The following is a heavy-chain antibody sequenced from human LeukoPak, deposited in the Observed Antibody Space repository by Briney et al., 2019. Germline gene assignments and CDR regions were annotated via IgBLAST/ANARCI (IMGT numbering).Heavy chain of an antibody. CDR1: GFTVSTNY. V-gene: IGHV3-53*05. J-gene: IGHJ1*01. CDR3: AQQVGYCSSGSCYFTY. Sequence: GGSLRLSCAASGFTVSTNYMSWVRQAPGKGLEWSSVFYSGGDRYYADSVKGRFTISRDKSKNTLSLQMNSLRAEDTAVYYCAQQVGYCSSGSCYFTYWGQGTLVTVSS. CDR2: FYSGGDR. D-gene: IGHD2-15*01.